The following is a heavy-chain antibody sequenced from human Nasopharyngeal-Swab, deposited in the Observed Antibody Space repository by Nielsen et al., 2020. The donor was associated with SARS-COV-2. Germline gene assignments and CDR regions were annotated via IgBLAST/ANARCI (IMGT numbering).Heavy chain of an antibody. J-gene: IGHJ4*02. CDR3: ARGSGSYKEILFDY. CDR2: ISYDGSNK. D-gene: IGHD1-26*01. CDR1: GFTFSSYG. V-gene: IGHV3-30*03. Sequence: GFLRLSCAASGFTFSSYGMHWVRQAPGKGLEWVAVISYDGSNKYYADSVKGRFTISRVNSKNTLYLQMNSLRAEDTAVYYCARGSGSYKEILFDYWGQGTLVTVSS.